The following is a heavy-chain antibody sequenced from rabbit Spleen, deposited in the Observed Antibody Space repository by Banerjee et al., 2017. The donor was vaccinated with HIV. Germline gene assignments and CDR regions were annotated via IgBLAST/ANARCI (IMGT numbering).Heavy chain of an antibody. D-gene: IGHD2-1*01. J-gene: IGHJ4*01. Sequence: QEQLEESGGGLVQPEGSLTLACTASGFSFSGTYYMCWVRQAPGKGLEWITCIDTGFGGTTYYASWAKGRFTISRTSSTTVTLQMTSLTAADTATYFCATYVDYDGDFNLWGQGTLVPVS. CDR2: IDTGFGGTT. V-gene: IGHV1S45*01. CDR3: ATYVDYDGDFNL. CDR1: GFSFSGTYY.